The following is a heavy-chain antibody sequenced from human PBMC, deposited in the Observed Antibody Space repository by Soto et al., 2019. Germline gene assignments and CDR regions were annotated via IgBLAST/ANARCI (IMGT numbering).Heavy chain of an antibody. D-gene: IGHD2-2*01. CDR3: AKISGRISSLVGSYFDY. J-gene: IGHJ4*02. V-gene: IGHV3-23*01. Sequence: PGGSLRLSCAASGFTFSSYAMSWVRQAPGKGLEWVSAISGSGGSTYYADSVKGRSTISRDNSKNTLYLQMNSLRAEDTAVYYCAKISGRISSLVGSYFDYWGQGTLVTVSS. CDR1: GFTFSSYA. CDR2: ISGSGGST.